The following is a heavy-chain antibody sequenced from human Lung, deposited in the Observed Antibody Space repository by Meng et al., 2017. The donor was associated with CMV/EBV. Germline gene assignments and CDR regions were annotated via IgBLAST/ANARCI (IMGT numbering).Heavy chain of an antibody. CDR2: ISGSVGNT. J-gene: IGHJ5*02. CDR3: AREEAMVGYYTNWFDA. D-gene: IGHD5-18*01. Sequence: GGSLRLSXAASGFPFRSYAMSWVRQAPGKGLEWVSSISGSVGNTYYADSVKGRFTISRDNSGDTLYMQMSSLRAEDTVVYYCAREEAMVGYYTNWFDAWGQGALVTVSS. CDR1: GFPFRSYA. V-gene: IGHV3-23*01.